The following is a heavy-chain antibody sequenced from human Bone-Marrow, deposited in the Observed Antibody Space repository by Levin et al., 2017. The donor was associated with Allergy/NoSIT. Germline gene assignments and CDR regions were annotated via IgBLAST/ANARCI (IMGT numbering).Heavy chain of an antibody. V-gene: IGHV3-23*01. CDR3: AKEGGHMQPFDI. Sequence: GGSLRLSCAASGFTFSNYGMNWVRQAAGGGLEWVSAIDFSGKNTYYAESVKGRFTISRDNSENTLYVHMNSLTAEDTAVYYCAKEGGHMQPFDIWGQGTMVTVSS. CDR2: IDFSGKNT. J-gene: IGHJ3*02. CDR1: GFTFSNYG. D-gene: IGHD6-13*01.